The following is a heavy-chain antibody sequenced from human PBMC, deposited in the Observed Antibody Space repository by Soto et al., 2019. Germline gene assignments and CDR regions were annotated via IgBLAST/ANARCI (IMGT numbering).Heavy chain of an antibody. CDR2: ISPDGKNT. Sequence: GGSLRLSCAAWGLTLSSYGVPWSRQVPGKGLVWVSRISPDGKNTNYADSVKGRFTISRDNAKNTVFLQMNSLRVEDMAVYYCVRGASSGYYRIDYWGQGALVTVSS. CDR3: VRGASSGYYRIDY. D-gene: IGHD3-22*01. V-gene: IGHV3-74*01. CDR1: GLTLSSYG. J-gene: IGHJ4*02.